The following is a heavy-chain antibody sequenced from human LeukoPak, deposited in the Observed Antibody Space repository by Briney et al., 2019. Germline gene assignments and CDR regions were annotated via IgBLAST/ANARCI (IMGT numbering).Heavy chain of an antibody. Sequence: GGSLRLSCAASGFTFSSYGMHWVRQAPGKGLEWVAFIRYDGSNKYYADSVKGRFTISRDNSKNTLYLQMNSLRAEDTAVYYCARGGGSSVAGFDYWGQGTLVTVSS. CDR2: IRYDGSNK. D-gene: IGHD6-19*01. J-gene: IGHJ4*02. V-gene: IGHV3-30*02. CDR1: GFTFSSYG. CDR3: ARGGGSSVAGFDY.